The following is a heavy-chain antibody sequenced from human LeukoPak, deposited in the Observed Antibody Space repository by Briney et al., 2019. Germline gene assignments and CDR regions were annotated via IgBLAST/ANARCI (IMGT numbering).Heavy chain of an antibody. CDR1: GGTFSSYA. CDR2: IIPIFGTA. Sequence: ASVTVSCKASGGTFSSYAISWVRQAPGQGLEWMGGIIPIFGTANYAQKFEGRVTITADESTSTAYMELSSLRSEDTAVYYCARQRDSNWFDPWGQGTLVTVSS. D-gene: IGHD4-11*01. CDR3: ARQRDSNWFDP. J-gene: IGHJ5*02. V-gene: IGHV1-69*13.